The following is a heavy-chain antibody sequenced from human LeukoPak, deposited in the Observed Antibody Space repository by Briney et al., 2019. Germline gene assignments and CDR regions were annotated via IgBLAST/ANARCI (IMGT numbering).Heavy chain of an antibody. CDR3: AGGGPHSASLPLDY. V-gene: IGHV1-24*01. Sequence: ASVKVSCKVSGCTLTELSMHWVRQAPGKGLEWMGGFDPEDGETIYAQKFQGRVTVTEDTSTDTAYMELSSLRSEDTAVYYCAGGGPHSASLPLDYWGQGTLVTVSS. D-gene: IGHD2-15*01. J-gene: IGHJ4*02. CDR2: FDPEDGET. CDR1: GCTLTELS.